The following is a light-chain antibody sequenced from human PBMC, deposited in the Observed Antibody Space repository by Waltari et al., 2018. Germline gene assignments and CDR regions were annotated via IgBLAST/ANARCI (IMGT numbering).Light chain of an antibody. CDR1: SSEVGGYNY. J-gene: IGLJ2*01. CDR3: CSYAGSYTLV. Sequence: QSALTQPRSVSGSPGKSVTIPCTGTSSEVGGYNYVSWYQQHPGKAPNLMIYDVIKLPPGVPDRFSGSKSGNTASLTISGLQAEDEADYYCCSYAGSYTLVFGGGTKLTVL. V-gene: IGLV2-11*01. CDR2: DVI.